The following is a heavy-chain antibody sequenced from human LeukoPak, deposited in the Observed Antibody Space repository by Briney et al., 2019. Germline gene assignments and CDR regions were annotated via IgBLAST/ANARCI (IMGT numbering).Heavy chain of an antibody. CDR3: ARHNGQYYYYYGMDV. V-gene: IGHV4-39*01. CDR2: FYYSGST. CDR1: GGSISSSSYY. D-gene: IGHD2-8*01. Sequence: SETLSLTCTVSGGSISSSSYYWGWIRQPPGKGLEWIGSFYYSGSTYYNPSLKSRVTISVDTSKNQSSLKLSSVTAADTAVYYCARHNGQYYYYYGMDVWGHGTTVTVSS. J-gene: IGHJ6*02.